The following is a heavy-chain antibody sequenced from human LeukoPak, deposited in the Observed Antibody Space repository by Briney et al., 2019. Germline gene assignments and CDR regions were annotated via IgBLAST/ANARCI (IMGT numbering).Heavy chain of an antibody. V-gene: IGHV3-21*01. CDR3: ARDRLLQMAIDY. J-gene: IGHJ4*02. Sequence: GGSLRLSCAASGFTFSSYSMNWVRQAPGKGLEWVSSVSSSGSFIYYADSVKGRFTISRDNAKNSLYLQMNSLRAEDTALYYCARDRLLQMAIDYWGQGTLVTVSS. CDR2: VSSSGSFI. CDR1: GFTFSSYS. D-gene: IGHD5-24*01.